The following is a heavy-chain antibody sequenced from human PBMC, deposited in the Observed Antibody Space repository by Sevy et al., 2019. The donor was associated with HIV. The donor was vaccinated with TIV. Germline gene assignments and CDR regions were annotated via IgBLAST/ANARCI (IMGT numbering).Heavy chain of an antibody. D-gene: IGHD6-13*01. Sequence: GGSLRLSCAASGFTFDDYTMHWVRQAPGKGLEWVSLISWDGGSTYYADSVKGRFTISRDNSKNSLYLQMNSLRTEDTPLYYCAKSAIAAAGTPNYYYYYGMDVWGQGTTVTVSS. CDR3: AKSAIAAAGTPNYYYYYGMDV. V-gene: IGHV3-43*01. J-gene: IGHJ6*02. CDR2: ISWDGGST. CDR1: GFTFDDYT.